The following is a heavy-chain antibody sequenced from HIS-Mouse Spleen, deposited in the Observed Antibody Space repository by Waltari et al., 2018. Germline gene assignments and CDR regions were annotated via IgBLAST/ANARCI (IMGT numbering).Heavy chain of an antibody. V-gene: IGHV1-8*02. D-gene: IGHD4-4*01. CDR1: GHTFTSSD. CDR2: MNPNSGNT. CDR3: ARGHDYSNYFDY. Sequence: QVQLVQSGAEVKKPGASVKVSCKASGHTFTSSDTNWVRQATGQGLEWMGWMNPNSGNTGYAQKFQGRVTMTRNTSISTAYMELSSLRSEDTAVYYCARGHDYSNYFDYWGQGTLVTVSS. J-gene: IGHJ4*02.